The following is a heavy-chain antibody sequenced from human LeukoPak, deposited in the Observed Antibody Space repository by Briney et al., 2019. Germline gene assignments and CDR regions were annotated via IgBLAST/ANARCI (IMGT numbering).Heavy chain of an antibody. V-gene: IGHV4-38-2*02. CDR2: IYQSGST. CDR3: ARLAWGRLDY. Sequence: SETLSLTCTVSGDSISNSIWWSWLRQPPGKGLEWIGSIYQSGSTYYNPSLKSRVTISADTSKNQFSLKLSSVTAADTAVYYCARLAWGRLDYWGQGTLVTVSS. D-gene: IGHD7-27*01. CDR1: GDSISNSIW. J-gene: IGHJ4*02.